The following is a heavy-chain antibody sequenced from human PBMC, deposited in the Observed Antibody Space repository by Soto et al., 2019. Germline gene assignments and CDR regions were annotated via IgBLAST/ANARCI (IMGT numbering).Heavy chain of an antibody. CDR1: GGSISSSSYY. CDR2: IYYSGST. V-gene: IGHV4-39*01. J-gene: IGHJ6*03. CDR3: ARLPMVRGTGFYMDV. D-gene: IGHD3-10*01. Sequence: SETLSLTCTVSGGSISSSSYYWGWIRQPPGKGLEWIGSIYYSGSTYYNPSLKSRVTISVDTSKNQFSLKLSSVTAADTAVYYCARLPMVRGTGFYMDVWGKGTTVTVSS.